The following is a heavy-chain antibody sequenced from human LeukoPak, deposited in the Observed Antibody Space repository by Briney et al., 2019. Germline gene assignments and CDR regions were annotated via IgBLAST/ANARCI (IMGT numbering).Heavy chain of an antibody. J-gene: IGHJ4*02. D-gene: IGHD5-12*01. CDR2: IWNDGSKM. V-gene: IGHV3-33*01. CDR1: GFIFSNYV. CDR3: ARSQGYSKTWHIDY. Sequence: GGSLRLSCEAAGFIFSNYVIYWVRQAPGKGLEWVAVIWNDGSKMFYAESVEGRFSISRDNSKNTLYLQMNSLRVEDTAVYYCARSQGYSKTWHIDYWGQGTLVTVSS.